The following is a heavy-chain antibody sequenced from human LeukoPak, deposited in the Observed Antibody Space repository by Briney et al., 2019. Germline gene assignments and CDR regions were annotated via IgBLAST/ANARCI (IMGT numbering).Heavy chain of an antibody. V-gene: IGHV1-69*13. J-gene: IGHJ5*02. CDR3: ASLEGYCSSTSCYAGWFDP. CDR2: IILIFGTA. Sequence: SVKVSCKASGGTFISYAISWVRQAPGQGLEWMGGIILIFGTANYAQKFQGRVTITADESTSTAYMELSSLRSEDTAVYYCASLEGYCSSTSCYAGWFDPWGQGTLVTVSS. CDR1: GGTFISYA. D-gene: IGHD2-2*01.